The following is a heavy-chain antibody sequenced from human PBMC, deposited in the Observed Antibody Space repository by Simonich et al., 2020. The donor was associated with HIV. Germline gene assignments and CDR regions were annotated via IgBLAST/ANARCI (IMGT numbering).Heavy chain of an antibody. Sequence: QVQLQESGPGLVKPSETLSLTCAVSGYSISSGYYWGWIRQPPGKGLEWIGSIYLSGCTYYNPSLKSRVTISVDTSKNQFSLKMSSLTAADTAVYYCYGDYGEYYFDHWSQGTLVTVSS. CDR1: GYSISSGYY. D-gene: IGHD4-17*01. CDR3: YGDYGEYYFDH. CDR2: IYLSGCT. V-gene: IGHV4-38-2*01. J-gene: IGHJ4*02.